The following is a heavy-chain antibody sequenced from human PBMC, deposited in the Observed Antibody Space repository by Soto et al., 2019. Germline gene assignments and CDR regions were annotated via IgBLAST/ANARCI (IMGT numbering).Heavy chain of an antibody. D-gene: IGHD1-1*01. CDR3: ARDHRMGSTAWFDL. V-gene: IGHV3-33*01. J-gene: IGHJ5*02. Sequence: QVDLVESGGGVVQPGRSLRLSCAASGFSFGSYGMHWVRQTPGKGLQWVAVIWYDGSQRYSADSVKGRFTISRDNNKKTVDLQKNSLRVEDTAVYYCARDHRMGSTAWFDLWGQGTLVTVSS. CDR1: GFSFGSYG. CDR2: IWYDGSQR.